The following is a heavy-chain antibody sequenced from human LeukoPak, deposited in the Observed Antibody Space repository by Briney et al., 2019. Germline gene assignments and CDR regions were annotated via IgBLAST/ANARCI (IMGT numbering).Heavy chain of an antibody. J-gene: IGHJ4*02. CDR2: ISSSSSYI. D-gene: IGHD6-13*01. CDR3: ARSLGSSWFVFGY. CDR1: GFTFSSYS. Sequence: GGSLRLSCAASGFTFSSYSMNWVRQAPGKGLEWVSSISSSSSYIYYADSVKGRFTISRDNAKNSLYLQMNSLRAEDTAVYYCARSLGSSWFVFGYWGQGTLVTVSS. V-gene: IGHV3-21*01.